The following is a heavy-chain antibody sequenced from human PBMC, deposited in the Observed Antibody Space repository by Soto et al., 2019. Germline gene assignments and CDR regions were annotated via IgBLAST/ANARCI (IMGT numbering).Heavy chain of an antibody. CDR3: ARDRGSSSWGDGFDY. V-gene: IGHV3-33*01. Sequence: QVQLVESGGGVVQPGRSLRLSCAASGFTFSSYGMHWVRQAPGKGLEWVAVIWYDGSNKYYADSVKGRFTISRDNSKNPLYLQMNSLRAEDTAVYYCARDRGSSSWGDGFDYWGQGTLVTVSS. J-gene: IGHJ4*02. CDR1: GFTFSSYG. D-gene: IGHD6-13*01. CDR2: IWYDGSNK.